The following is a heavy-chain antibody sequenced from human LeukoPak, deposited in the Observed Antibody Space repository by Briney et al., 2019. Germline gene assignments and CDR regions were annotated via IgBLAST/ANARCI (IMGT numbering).Heavy chain of an antibody. D-gene: IGHD3-22*01. CDR3: ARGRSSYYYDSSGYYDFDY. CDR2: INTNTGNP. Sequence: ASVKVSCKASGYTFTSYAMYWVRQAPGQGLEWMGWINTNTGNPTYAQGFTGRMVFSLDTSVSTAYLQISSVKAEDTAVYYCARGRSSYYYDSSGYYDFDYWGQGTLVTVSS. CDR1: GYTFTSYA. V-gene: IGHV7-4-1*02. J-gene: IGHJ4*02.